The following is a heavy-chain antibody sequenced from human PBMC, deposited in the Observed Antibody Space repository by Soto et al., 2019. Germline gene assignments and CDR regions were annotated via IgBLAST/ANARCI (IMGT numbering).Heavy chain of an antibody. J-gene: IGHJ4*02. CDR3: ARWIGSLNYDY. CDR1: GFTFGTYG. D-gene: IGHD2-2*03. CDR2: IPHDGSNT. V-gene: IGHV3-33*05. Sequence: QVQLVESGGGVVQPGTSLRLSCAASGFTFGTYGMHWVRQAPGKGLEWVASIPHDGSNTYYADTAKGRFTVSKDNSKNTLFLQMDSLRVGDTAVYFCARWIGSLNYDYWGQGTLLIVSS.